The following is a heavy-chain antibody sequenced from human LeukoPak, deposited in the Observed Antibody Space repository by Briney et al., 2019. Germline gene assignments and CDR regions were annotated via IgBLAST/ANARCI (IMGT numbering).Heavy chain of an antibody. CDR3: AKNGGYYGSGSYFGDY. J-gene: IGHJ4*02. CDR1: GFTFSSYG. Sequence: GSLRLSCAASGFTFSSYGMSWVRQAPGKGLEWVSVISGSGGSTYYADSVRGRFTISRDNSKNTLYLQMNSLRGEDTAVYYCAKNGGYYGSGSYFGDYWGQGTLVTVSS. D-gene: IGHD3-10*01. V-gene: IGHV3-23*01. CDR2: ISGSGGST.